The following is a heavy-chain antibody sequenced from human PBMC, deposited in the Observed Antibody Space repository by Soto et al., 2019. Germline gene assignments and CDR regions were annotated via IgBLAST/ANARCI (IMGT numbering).Heavy chain of an antibody. V-gene: IGHV3-7*01. CDR2: IKQDGSEK. J-gene: IGHJ6*02. CDR3: ASGRFLEWFLDV. Sequence: GGSLRLSCAASGSTFSSYWMSWVRQAPGKGLEWVANIKQDGSEKYYVDSVKGRFTISRDNAKNSLYLQMNSLRAEDTAVYYCASGRFLEWFLDVWGQGTTVTVSS. D-gene: IGHD3-3*01. CDR1: GSTFSSYW.